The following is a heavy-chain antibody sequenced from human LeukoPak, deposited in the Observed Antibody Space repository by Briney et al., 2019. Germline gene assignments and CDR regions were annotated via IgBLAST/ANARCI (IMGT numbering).Heavy chain of an antibody. CDR1: GFTFSRYA. J-gene: IGHJ4*02. D-gene: IGHD3-10*01. CDR3: ARSPPTSPPIWFGDHGYYFDY. Sequence: GGSLRLSCVASGFTFSRYAMSWVRQAPGKRLEWVSTISGTDSYLYYADSVKGRFTISRDNSKNTLYLQMNSLRAEDTAVYYCARSPPTSPPIWFGDHGYYFDYWGQGTLVTVSS. V-gene: IGHV3-23*01. CDR2: ISGTDSYL.